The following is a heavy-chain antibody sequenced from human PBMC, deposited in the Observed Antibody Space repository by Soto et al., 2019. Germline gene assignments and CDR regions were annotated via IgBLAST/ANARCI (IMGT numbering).Heavy chain of an antibody. J-gene: IGHJ6*02. V-gene: IGHV3-30-3*01. CDR1: GFTFSSYA. D-gene: IGHD3-3*01. Sequence: QVQLVESGGGVVQPGRSLRLSCAASGFTFSSYAMHWVRQAPGKGLEWVAVISYDGSNKYYADSVKGRFTISRDNSKNTLYLQMNSLRAEDTAVYYCERVGRLRFLEWLLTHYGMDVWGQGTTVTVSS. CDR2: ISYDGSNK. CDR3: ERVGRLRFLEWLLTHYGMDV.